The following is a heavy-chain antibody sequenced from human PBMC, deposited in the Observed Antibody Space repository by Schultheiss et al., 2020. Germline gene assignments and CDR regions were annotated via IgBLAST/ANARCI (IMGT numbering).Heavy chain of an antibody. D-gene: IGHD3-10*02. V-gene: IGHV4-31*03. Sequence: LRLSCTVSGASISSGEYHWSWIRQHPVKGLEWIGYISYSGSTYSTPSLRSRVTISVDTSKNQFSLRLSSVTAADTAVYYCARDRPAYVPGYHGMDVWGQGTTVTVSS. CDR1: GASISSGEYH. CDR2: ISYSGST. CDR3: ARDRPAYVPGYHGMDV. J-gene: IGHJ6*02.